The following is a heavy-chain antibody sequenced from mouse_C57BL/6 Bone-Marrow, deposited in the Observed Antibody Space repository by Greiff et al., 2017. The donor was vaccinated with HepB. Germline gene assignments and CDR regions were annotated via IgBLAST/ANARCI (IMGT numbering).Heavy chain of an antibody. CDR1: GYSFTGYY. V-gene: IGHV1-42*01. Sequence: EVQRVESGPELVKPGASVKISCKASGYSFTGYYMNWVKQSPEKSLEWIGEINPSTGGTTYNQKFKAKATLTVDKSSSTAYMQLKSLTSEDSAVYYCARKPWYFDYWGQGTTLTVSS. J-gene: IGHJ2*01. CDR2: INPSTGGT. CDR3: ARKPWYFDY.